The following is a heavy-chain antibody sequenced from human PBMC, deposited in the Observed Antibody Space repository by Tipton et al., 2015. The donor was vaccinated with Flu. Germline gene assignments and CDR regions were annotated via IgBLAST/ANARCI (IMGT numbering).Heavy chain of an antibody. V-gene: IGHV3-74*01. CDR3: ARDGTIAALEPFDY. J-gene: IGHJ4*02. CDR1: GFSFSNYW. D-gene: IGHD6-13*01. Sequence: SLRLSCAASGFSFSNYWMHWVRQAPGKGLVWVSGINSDGSRIRYADSVKGRFTISRDNVKNTLYLQMNSLRAEDTAVYYCARDGTIAALEPFDYWGQGTLVTVSS. CDR2: INSDGSRI.